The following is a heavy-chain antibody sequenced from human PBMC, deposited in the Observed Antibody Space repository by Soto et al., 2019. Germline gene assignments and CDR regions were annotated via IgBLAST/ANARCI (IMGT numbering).Heavy chain of an antibody. V-gene: IGHV3-74*01. D-gene: IGHD6-13*01. Sequence: EVQLVESGGDLVQPGGSLRLSCAASGFTFSSNWLHWVRQVPGKGLVWVSRINNDGTGANYGDSVKGRFTISRDNAKNTVYLQMNSLGAEDTALYYCARGGCTSTSCLDYWGQGTLVTVSS. J-gene: IGHJ4*02. CDR3: ARGGCTSTSCLDY. CDR1: GFTFSSNW. CDR2: INNDGTGA.